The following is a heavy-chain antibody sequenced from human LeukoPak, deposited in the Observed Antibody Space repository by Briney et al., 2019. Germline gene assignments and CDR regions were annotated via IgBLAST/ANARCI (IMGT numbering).Heavy chain of an antibody. J-gene: IGHJ4*02. CDR3: ARAGMVNNTGSLYFFDY. CDR2: INPKTGGT. V-gene: IGHV1-2*02. Sequence: ASVKVSFKASGYTFTVYYVHWVRQAPGQGLEWMGWINPKTGGTNYAQKFEGRVTMTRDTSISTAYMELSGLRSDDTAVYYCARAGMVNNTGSLYFFDYWGQGTLVTVSS. D-gene: IGHD4/OR15-4a*01. CDR1: GYTFTVYY.